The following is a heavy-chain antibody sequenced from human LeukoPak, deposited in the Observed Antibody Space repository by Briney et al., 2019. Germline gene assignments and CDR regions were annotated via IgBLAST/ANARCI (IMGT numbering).Heavy chain of an antibody. D-gene: IGHD6-19*01. Sequence: GASVTVSCKASGYTFTGYYMHWVRQAPGQGLEWMGWINPNSGGTNYAQKFQGRVTMTRDTSISTAYMELSRLRSDDTAVYYCAREIAVAVPSDSGGFDYWGQGTLVTVSS. CDR3: AREIAVAVPSDSGGFDY. CDR2: INPNSGGT. V-gene: IGHV1-2*02. J-gene: IGHJ4*02. CDR1: GYTFTGYY.